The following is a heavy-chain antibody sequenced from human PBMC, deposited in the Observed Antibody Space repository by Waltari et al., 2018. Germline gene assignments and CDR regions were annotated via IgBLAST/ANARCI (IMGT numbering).Heavy chain of an antibody. V-gene: IGHV4-39*01. J-gene: IGHJ5*02. CDR1: AGSISSTSYY. D-gene: IGHD3-16*01. CDR2: SYYGGKT. Sequence: QLQLQESGPGLVKPSETLSLTCTVSAGSISSTSYYWRWIRPPPGKGLEWIGSSYYGGKTYYNPSLQSRITISVDTSKNQFSLKLNSVTAADTAVYYCARPCCVGGGALLSLDLWGQGTLVTVSS. CDR3: ARPCCVGGGALLSLDL.